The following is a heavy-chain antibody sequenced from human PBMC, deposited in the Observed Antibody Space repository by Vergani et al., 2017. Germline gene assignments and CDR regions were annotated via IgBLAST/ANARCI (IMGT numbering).Heavy chain of an antibody. CDR2: IYTSGST. V-gene: IGHV4-61*02. D-gene: IGHD3-3*01. CDR1: GGSISSGSYY. J-gene: IGHJ4*02. Sequence: QVQLQESGPGLVKPSQTLSLTCTVSGGSISSGSYYWSWIRQPAGKGLEWIGRIYTSGSTNYNPSHKSRVTISVDTSKNQFSLKLSSVTAADTAVYYCARAPRVVGSYFDYWGQGTLVTVSS. CDR3: ARAPRVVGSYFDY.